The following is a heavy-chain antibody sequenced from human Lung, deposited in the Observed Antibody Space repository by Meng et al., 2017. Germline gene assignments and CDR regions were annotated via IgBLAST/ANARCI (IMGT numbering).Heavy chain of an antibody. CDR2: MKRNVDGGTV. CDR3: SGHVDY. V-gene: IGHV3-15*01. CDR1: GFTFSNAW. J-gene: IGHJ4*01. Sequence: EVRLVESGGGFVKPGGCLRRSGGASGFTFSNAWMTWVRQAPGKGLEWIGRMKRNVDGGTVDYAAAVKGRFFISRDDSENTFYLQMNSLKTEDTAVYYCSGHVDYWGHGTLVTVSS.